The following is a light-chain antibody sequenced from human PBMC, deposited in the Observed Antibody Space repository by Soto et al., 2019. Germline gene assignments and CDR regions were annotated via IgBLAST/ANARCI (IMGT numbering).Light chain of an antibody. CDR2: GAS. J-gene: IGKJ5*01. CDR3: QQYGSSPT. V-gene: IGKV3-20*01. Sequence: DIELTQPPASLSVSPGERATFNSTSSQNLLSSSNNRNYLAWYQQIPGQAPRLLMYGASNRATGIPDRFSGSGSGTDFTLTISRLEPEDFAVYYCQQYGSSPTFGQGTRLEI. CDR1: QNLLSSSNNRNY.